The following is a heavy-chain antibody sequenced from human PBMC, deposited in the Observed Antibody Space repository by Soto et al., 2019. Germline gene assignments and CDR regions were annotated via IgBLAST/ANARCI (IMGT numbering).Heavy chain of an antibody. D-gene: IGHD6-13*01. CDR2: IIPIFGTA. CDR3: AREVAAGYSSSWYVPWFDP. V-gene: IGHV1-69*13. CDR1: GGTFSGYA. J-gene: IGHJ5*02. Sequence: SVKVSCKSSGGTFSGYAISWVLQAPGQGLDWMGGIIPIFGTANYAQKFQGRVTITADESTSTAYMELSSLRSEDTAVYYCAREVAAGYSSSWYVPWFDPWGQGTLVTVSS.